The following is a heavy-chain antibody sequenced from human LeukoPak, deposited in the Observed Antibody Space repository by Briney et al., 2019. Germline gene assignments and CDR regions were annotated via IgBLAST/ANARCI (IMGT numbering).Heavy chain of an antibody. CDR3: ARAGDYCLRNFRWRHFDF. CDR1: GFTFSNYW. J-gene: IGHJ4*02. Sequence: GGSLRLSCAASGFTFSNYWIHWVRQAPGRGLVWVSRIRTDGSVTNYADSVKGRFTISRDNAENTLYLQMNSLRPEDTAVYYCARAGDYCLRNFRWRHFDFWGQGTLVTVSS. CDR2: IRTDGSVT. V-gene: IGHV3-74*01. D-gene: IGHD2-21*02.